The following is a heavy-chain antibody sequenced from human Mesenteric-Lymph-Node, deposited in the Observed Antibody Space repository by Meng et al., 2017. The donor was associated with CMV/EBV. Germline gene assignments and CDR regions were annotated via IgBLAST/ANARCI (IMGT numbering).Heavy chain of an antibody. Sequence: SETLSLTCTVSNGSISSSSYYWGWIRQPPGKGLEWIGEINHSGSTNYNPSLKSRVTISVDTSKNQFSLKLSSVTAADTAVYYCASSSPLHMDVWGQGTTVTVSS. CDR3: ASSSPLHMDV. CDR2: INHSGST. CDR1: NGSISSSSYY. J-gene: IGHJ6*02. V-gene: IGHV4-39*07. D-gene: IGHD6-13*01.